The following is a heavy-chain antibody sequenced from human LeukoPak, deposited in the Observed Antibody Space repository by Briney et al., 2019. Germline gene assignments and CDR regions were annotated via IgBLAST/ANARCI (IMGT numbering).Heavy chain of an antibody. J-gene: IGHJ4*02. V-gene: IGHV3-21*01. CDR3: ARDWGELPGGYFDY. CDR1: GFTFSSYS. D-gene: IGHD1-26*01. CDR2: ISSSSSYI. Sequence: GGSLRLSCAASGFTFSSYSMNWVRQAPGKGLEWVSSISSSSSYIYYADSVKGRFTISRDNAKNSLYLQMNSLRAEDTAVYYCARDWGELPGGYFDYWGQGTLVTVSS.